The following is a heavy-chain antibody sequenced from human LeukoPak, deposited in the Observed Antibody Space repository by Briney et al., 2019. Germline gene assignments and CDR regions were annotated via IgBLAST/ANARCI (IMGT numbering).Heavy chain of an antibody. V-gene: IGHV4-59*12. CDR2: IYYSGTT. J-gene: IGHJ4*02. Sequence: SETLSLTCTVSGGSISSNYWTWIRQPPGKGLEWIGYIYYSGTTNYNPSLKSRVTISVDTSKNQFSLKLSSVTAADTAVYYCARDYGDLYYFDYWGQGTLVTVSS. D-gene: IGHD4-17*01. CDR1: GGSISSNY. CDR3: ARDYGDLYYFDY.